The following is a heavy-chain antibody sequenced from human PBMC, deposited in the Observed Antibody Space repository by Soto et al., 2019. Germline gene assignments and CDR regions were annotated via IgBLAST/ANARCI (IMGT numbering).Heavy chain of an antibody. D-gene: IGHD3-10*01. J-gene: IGHJ6*02. Sequence: EVQLVESGGGLIQPGGSLRLSCAASGFTVSSNYMSWDRQAPGKGLEWVSVIYSGGSTYYADSVKGRFTISRDNSKNTLYLQMNSLRAEDTAVYYCARYYYGSGTTFYGMDVWGQGTTVTVSS. CDR1: GFTVSSNY. V-gene: IGHV3-53*01. CDR3: ARYYYGSGTTFYGMDV. CDR2: IYSGGST.